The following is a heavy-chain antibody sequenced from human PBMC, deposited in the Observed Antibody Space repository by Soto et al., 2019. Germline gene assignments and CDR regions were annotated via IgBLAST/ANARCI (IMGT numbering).Heavy chain of an antibody. CDR1: GGSISSGGYS. V-gene: IGHV4-30-2*01. CDR3: ARWEKGLNWFDP. Sequence: PSETLSLTCAVSGGSISSGGYSWSWIRQPPGRGLEWIGYIYHSGSTYYNPSLKSRVTISVDRSKNQFSLKLSSVTAADTAVYYCARWEKGLNWFDPWGQGTLVTVSS. J-gene: IGHJ5*02. D-gene: IGHD1-26*01. CDR2: IYHSGST.